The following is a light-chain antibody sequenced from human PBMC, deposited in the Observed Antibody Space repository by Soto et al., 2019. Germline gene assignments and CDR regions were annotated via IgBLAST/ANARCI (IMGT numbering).Light chain of an antibody. J-gene: IGKJ1*01. Sequence: ETVLTQSTGTLSSSPGERATLSCRASQSVSSYLAWYQQKPGQAPRLLIYDASNRATGIPARFSGSGSGTDFTLTISSLEPEDFAVYYCQQRSNWPGTFGQGTKVDIK. CDR2: DAS. CDR3: QQRSNWPGT. CDR1: QSVSSY. V-gene: IGKV3-11*01.